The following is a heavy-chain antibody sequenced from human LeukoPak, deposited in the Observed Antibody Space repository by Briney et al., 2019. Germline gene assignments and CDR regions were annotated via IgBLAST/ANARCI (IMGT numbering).Heavy chain of an antibody. D-gene: IGHD2-2*01. CDR3: AKPPPEHQLPSYYFDY. CDR2: ISGSGGST. CDR1: GFTFSSYA. J-gene: IGHJ4*02. V-gene: IGHV3-23*01. Sequence: PGGSLRLSCAASGFTFSSYAMSWVRQAPGKGLEWVPAISGSGGSTYYADSVKGRSTISRDNSKNTLYLQMNSLRAEDTAVYYCAKPPPEHQLPSYYFDYWGQGTLVTVSS.